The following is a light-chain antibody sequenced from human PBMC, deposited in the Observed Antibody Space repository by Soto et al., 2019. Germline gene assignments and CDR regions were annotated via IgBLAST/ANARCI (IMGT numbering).Light chain of an antibody. CDR2: SAS. Sequence: DIQMTQSPSSLSASVGDRVTITCRASQDISVYLAWYQQKPGKVPKLLIYSASTLQSEVPPRFSGSGAGTDFTLTISSQQPEDVGDYYCQKFNTAPLTFGQGTRLE. CDR3: QKFNTAPLT. CDR1: QDISVY. J-gene: IGKJ5*01. V-gene: IGKV1-27*01.